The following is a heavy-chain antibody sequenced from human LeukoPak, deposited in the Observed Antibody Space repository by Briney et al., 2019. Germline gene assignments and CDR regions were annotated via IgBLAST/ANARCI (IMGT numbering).Heavy chain of an antibody. D-gene: IGHD3-22*01. CDR3: ARGGPDSSGSAFFDY. J-gene: IGHJ4*02. CDR1: GFTFSSYE. CDR2: ISSSGSTI. V-gene: IGHV3-48*03. Sequence: QPGGSLRLSCAASGFTFSSYEMNWVRQAPGKGLEWVSYISSSGSTIYYADSVKGRFTISRDNAKNSLYLQMNSLRAEDTAVYYCARGGPDSSGSAFFDYWGQGTLATVSS.